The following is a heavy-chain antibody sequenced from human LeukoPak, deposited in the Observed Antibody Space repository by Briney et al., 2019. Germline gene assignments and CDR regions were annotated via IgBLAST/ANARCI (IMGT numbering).Heavy chain of an antibody. J-gene: IGHJ3*02. D-gene: IGHD5-18*01. CDR2: ISGSGGST. CDR3: ANSLPRKYREDAFDI. V-gene: IGHV3-23*01. CDR1: GFTFSTYG. Sequence: PGGSLRLSCAASGFTFSTYGMSWVRQAPGKGLEWVSAISGSGGSTYYADSVKGRCTISRDNSKNKLYLQMNSLRAEDTAVYYCANSLPRKYREDAFDIWGQGTMVTVSS.